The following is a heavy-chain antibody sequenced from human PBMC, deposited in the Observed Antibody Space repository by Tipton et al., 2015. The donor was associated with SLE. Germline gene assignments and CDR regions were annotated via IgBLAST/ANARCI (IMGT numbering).Heavy chain of an antibody. D-gene: IGHD6-19*01. CDR3: ARDESDLYTSGPLDY. V-gene: IGHV3-11*06. Sequence: SLRLSCAASGFSFSDYYMTWIRQAPGKGLEWVSSISSSSSYIYYADSVKGRFTISRDNAKNSLYLQMNSLRAEDTAAYYCARDESDLYTSGPLDYWGQGTLVTVSS. CDR2: ISSSSSYI. CDR1: GFSFSDYY. J-gene: IGHJ4*02.